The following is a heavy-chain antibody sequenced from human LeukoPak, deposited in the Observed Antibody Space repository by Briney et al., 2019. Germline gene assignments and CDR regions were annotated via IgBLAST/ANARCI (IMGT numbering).Heavy chain of an antibody. V-gene: IGHV4-34*01. CDR1: GGSFSGYY. D-gene: IGHD3-16*01. CDR3: ARGEGALRP. Sequence: PSETLSLTGAAYGGSFSGYYWSWIRQPQGRGLEWIGSIYYSGSTYYNPSLKSRVTISVDTSKNQFSLKLSSVTAADTAVYYCARGEGALRPWGQGTLVTVSS. J-gene: IGHJ5*02. CDR2: IYYSGST.